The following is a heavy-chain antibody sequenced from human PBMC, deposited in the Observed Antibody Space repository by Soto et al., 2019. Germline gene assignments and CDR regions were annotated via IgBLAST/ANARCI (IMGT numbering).Heavy chain of an antibody. CDR2: IWYDGSNK. V-gene: IGHV3-33*01. CDR1: GFTFSSNG. J-gene: IGHJ4*02. D-gene: IGHD3-10*01. Sequence: QVQLVESGGGVVQPGRSLRLSCAASGFTFSSNGMHWVRQAPGKGLEWVAVIWYDGSNKYYADSVKGRFTISRDNSKNTLYLQMNSLRAEDTAVYYCARGSKTLVHDYWGQGTLVTVSS. CDR3: ARGSKTLVHDY.